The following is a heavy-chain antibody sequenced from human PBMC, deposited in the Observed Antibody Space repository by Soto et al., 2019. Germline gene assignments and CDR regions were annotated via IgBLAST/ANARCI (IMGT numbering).Heavy chain of an antibody. V-gene: IGHV1-69*01. CDR2: IIPIFGTA. J-gene: IGHJ4*02. CDR1: GGTFSSYA. Sequence: QVQLVQSGAEVKKPGSSVKVSCKASGGTFSSYAISWVRQAPGQGLEWMGGIIPIFGTANYAQKFQGRDTITADESTSTAYMELSSLRSEDTAVYYCARGGGHYYDSSGYIDYWGQGPLVTVSS. CDR3: ARGGGHYYDSSGYIDY. D-gene: IGHD3-22*01.